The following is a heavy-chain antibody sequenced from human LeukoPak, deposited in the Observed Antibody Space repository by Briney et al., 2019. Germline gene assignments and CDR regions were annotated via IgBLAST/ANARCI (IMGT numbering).Heavy chain of an antibody. J-gene: IGHJ4*02. CDR2: ISRSGSTI. V-gene: IGHV3-48*03. Sequence: PGGSLRLSCVASGFTFSNYEMNWVRQAPGKGLEWVSYISRSGSTIYYVDSVKGRFTISRDNAKNSLYLQMNSLGVEDTAVYYCARVRGDQTYWVDYWGQGTLVTVSS. CDR3: ARVRGDQTYWVDY. CDR1: GFTFSNYE. D-gene: IGHD2-21*02.